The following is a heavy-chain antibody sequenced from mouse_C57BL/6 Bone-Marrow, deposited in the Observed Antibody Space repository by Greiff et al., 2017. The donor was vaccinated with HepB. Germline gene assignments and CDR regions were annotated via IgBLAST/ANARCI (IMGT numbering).Heavy chain of an antibody. CDR1: GYTFTSYW. CDR2: IDPSDSYT. D-gene: IGHD1-2*01. V-gene: IGHV1-50*01. Sequence: VQLQQPGAELVKPGASVKLSCKASGYTFTSYWMQWVKQRPGQGLEWIGEIDPSDSYTNYNQKFKGKATLTVDTSSSTAYMQLSSLTSEDSAVYYCARDYYGPHFDYWGQGTTLTVSS. CDR3: ARDYYGPHFDY. J-gene: IGHJ2*01.